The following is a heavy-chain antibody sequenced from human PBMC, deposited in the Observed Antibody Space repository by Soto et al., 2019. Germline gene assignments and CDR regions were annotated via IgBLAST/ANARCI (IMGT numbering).Heavy chain of an antibody. J-gene: IGHJ4*02. CDR1: GASISDYY. CDR2: IYYSGST. Sequence: SETLSLTCTVSGASISDYYWSWIRQPPGKGLEWIGYIYYSGSTNYNPSLKSRVTISQDTSKNQFSLNLSSVTAADTAVYYCAGDREYCDSNGLWFDFWGQGTLVTVSS. D-gene: IGHD3-22*01. CDR3: AGDREYCDSNGLWFDF. V-gene: IGHV4-59*01.